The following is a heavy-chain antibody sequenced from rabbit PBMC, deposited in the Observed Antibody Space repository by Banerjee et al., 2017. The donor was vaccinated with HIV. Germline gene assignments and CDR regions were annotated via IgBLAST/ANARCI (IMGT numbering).Heavy chain of an antibody. CDR3: ARDYYSTGWLYGFNL. J-gene: IGHJ4*01. Sequence: QSLEESGGDLVKPVGSLTLTGTASGFSFSSSYYMCWVRQAPGKGLEWIACIYAGSSGSTDYASWAKGRFTISKTSSTTVTLQMTSLTAADTATYFCARDYYSTGWLYGFNLWGQGTLVTVS. CDR2: IYAGSSGST. V-gene: IGHV1S40*01. CDR1: GFSFSSSYY. D-gene: IGHD4-1*01.